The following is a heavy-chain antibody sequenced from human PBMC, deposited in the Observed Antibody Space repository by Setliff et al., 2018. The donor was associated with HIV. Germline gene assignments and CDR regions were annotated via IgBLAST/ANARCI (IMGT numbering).Heavy chain of an antibody. Sequence: GASVKVSCKVSGYTLTELSMHWVRQAPGKGLEWMGRFDSENGRTIHAQKFQGRVTVTEDTSTDTAYMELRSLRSEDTALYYCATDPTGAVGTTNGTGNYWGQGTLVTVSS. CDR1: GYTLTELS. V-gene: IGHV1-24*01. J-gene: IGHJ4*02. D-gene: IGHD1-26*01. CDR3: ATDPTGAVGTTNGTGNY. CDR2: FDSENGRT.